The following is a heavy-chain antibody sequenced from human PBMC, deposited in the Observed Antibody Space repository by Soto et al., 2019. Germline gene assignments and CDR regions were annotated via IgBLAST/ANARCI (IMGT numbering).Heavy chain of an antibody. D-gene: IGHD3-3*01. J-gene: IGHJ6*02. CDR1: GFTFSSYG. V-gene: IGHV3-30*18. CDR2: ISYDGSNK. CDR3: AKEVWSGPMDV. Sequence: QVQLVESGGGVVQPGRSLRLSCAASGFTFSSYGMHWVRQAPGKGLVWVAVISYDGSNKNYADSVKGRFTISRDNSKNTQYLQMNSLRAEDTAVYYCAKEVWSGPMDVWGQGTTVTVSS.